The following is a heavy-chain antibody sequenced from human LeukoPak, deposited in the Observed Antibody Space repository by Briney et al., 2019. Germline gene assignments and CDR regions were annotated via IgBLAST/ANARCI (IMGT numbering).Heavy chain of an antibody. Sequence: GGSLRLSCAASRFIFSTYAMTWVRQAPGKGLEWVSAISGSVGSTYYADSVKGRFTISRDNAKNSLYLQMNSLRAEDTAVYYCARILPRQYRPPYYHYMDVWGKGTTVTVSS. CDR3: ARILPRQYRPPYYHYMDV. D-gene: IGHD4-11*01. J-gene: IGHJ6*03. CDR1: RFIFSTYA. V-gene: IGHV3-23*01. CDR2: ISGSVGST.